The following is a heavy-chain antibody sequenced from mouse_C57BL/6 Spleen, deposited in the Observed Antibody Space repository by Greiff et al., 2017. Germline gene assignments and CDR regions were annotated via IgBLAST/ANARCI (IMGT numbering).Heavy chain of an antibody. V-gene: IGHV1-19*01. CDR3: ARSHYSNHWYFDV. CDR1: GYTFTDYY. D-gene: IGHD2-5*01. Sequence: EVQLQQSGPVLVKPGASVKMSCKASGYTFTDYYMHWVKQSHGKSLEWIGVINPYNGGTSYNQKFKGKATLTVDKSSSTAYMELNSLTSEDSAVYYCARSHYSNHWYFDVWGTGTTVTVSS. J-gene: IGHJ1*03. CDR2: INPYNGGT.